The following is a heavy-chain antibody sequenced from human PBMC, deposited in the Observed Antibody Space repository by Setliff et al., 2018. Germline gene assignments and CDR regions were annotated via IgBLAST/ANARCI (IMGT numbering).Heavy chain of an antibody. Sequence: GGSLRLSCAASGFTFSSYEMNWVRQAPGKGLEWVSYISSSGSTIYYADSVKGRFTISRDNAKKSLYLQMNSLRAEDTAVYYCAKSHSSWPIFIDYWGQGTLVTVSS. CDR1: GFTFSSYE. CDR3: AKSHSSWPIFIDY. CDR2: ISSSGSTI. J-gene: IGHJ4*02. D-gene: IGHD6-13*01. V-gene: IGHV3-48*03.